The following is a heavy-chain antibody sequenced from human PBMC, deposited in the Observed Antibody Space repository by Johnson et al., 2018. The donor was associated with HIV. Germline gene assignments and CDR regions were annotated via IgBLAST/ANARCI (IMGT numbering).Heavy chain of an antibody. J-gene: IGHJ3*02. Sequence: VQLVESGGGLIQPGGSLRLSCAASGFTVSSNYMSWVRQAPGKGLEYVSAISSNGGSTYYANSVKGRFTISRDNSKNTLYLQMNSLRAEDTAVYYCAKDLGDFWSGYYFDIWGQGTMVTVSS. CDR3: AKDLGDFWSGYYFDI. V-gene: IGHV3-64*01. D-gene: IGHD3-3*01. CDR2: ISSNGGST. CDR1: GFTVSSNY.